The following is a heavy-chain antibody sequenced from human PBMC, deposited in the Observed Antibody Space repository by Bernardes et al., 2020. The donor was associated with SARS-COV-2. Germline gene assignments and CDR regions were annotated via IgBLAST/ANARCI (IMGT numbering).Heavy chain of an antibody. D-gene: IGHD3-22*01. J-gene: IGHJ3*02. CDR3: ARDQPQYYYDRSFYETFDI. V-gene: IGHV1-18*01. Sequence: ASVKAPCKASGYTSINYGISCVRQAPCQGVECVGGISVYNGKTTKAQNLQDRLTLTIEPATDSAYTELRSLRTDDTAVYYCARDQPQYYYDRSFYETFDIWGQGTMGTGS. CDR2: ISVYNGKT. CDR1: GYTSINYG.